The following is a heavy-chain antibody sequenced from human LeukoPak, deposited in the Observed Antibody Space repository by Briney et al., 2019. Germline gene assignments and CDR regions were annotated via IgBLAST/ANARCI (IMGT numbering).Heavy chain of an antibody. CDR3: ASHSGLYGGYVDY. D-gene: IGHD3-16*01. CDR2: VNPSGGST. Sequence: ASVTVSCKASVYTFTSYYMHWVRQAPGQGLEWMGIVNPSGGSTSYAQKFQGRVTMTRDTSTSTVYMELSSLRSEDTAVYYCASHSGLYGGYVDYWGQGTLVTVSS. V-gene: IGHV1-46*01. CDR1: VYTFTSYY. J-gene: IGHJ4*02.